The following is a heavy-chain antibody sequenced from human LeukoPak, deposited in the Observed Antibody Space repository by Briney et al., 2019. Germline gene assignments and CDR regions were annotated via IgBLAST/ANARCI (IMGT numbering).Heavy chain of an antibody. CDR2: IYHSGST. CDR1: GGSISTSNW. D-gene: IGHD3-9*01. CDR3: SSYPHYDFLTGYFEGFDP. Sequence: SGTLSLTCAVSGGSISTSNWWSGVRPPPGKGLEWIGEIYHSGSTNYNPSLKRRVTISGDKSKNQFSLKLSSVTAADTAVYYCSSYPHYDFLTGYFEGFDPWGQGTLVTVSS. J-gene: IGHJ5*02. V-gene: IGHV4-4*02.